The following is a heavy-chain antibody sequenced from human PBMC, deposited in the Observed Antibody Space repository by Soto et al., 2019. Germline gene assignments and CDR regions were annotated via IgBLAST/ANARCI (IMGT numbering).Heavy chain of an antibody. CDR3: ARMAY. CDR2: ISSGGNDI. CDR1: VFPFRLYS. Sequence: SGEASVFPFRLYSLNWVRQAPGKGLEWVSSISSGGNDISYAESVEGRFFTSRDNVNNVLYLDINNLRPEDTAVYYCARMAYWGQGTLVTVSS. J-gene: IGHJ4*02. V-gene: IGHV3-21*06.